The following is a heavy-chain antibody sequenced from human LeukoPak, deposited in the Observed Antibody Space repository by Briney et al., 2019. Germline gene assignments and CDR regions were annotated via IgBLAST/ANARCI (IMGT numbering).Heavy chain of an antibody. CDR1: GFTLNTHW. V-gene: IGHV3-7*03. J-gene: IGHJ4*02. CDR3: ATSEGY. Sequence: GGSLTLSCAASGFTLNTHWMSWVRQAPGKGLEWVANIKQDGRDTYYVDSVKGRFTISRDNAKNSLNLQMNSLRAEDTAMYYCATSEGYWGQGTLVTVSS. CDR2: IKQDGRDT.